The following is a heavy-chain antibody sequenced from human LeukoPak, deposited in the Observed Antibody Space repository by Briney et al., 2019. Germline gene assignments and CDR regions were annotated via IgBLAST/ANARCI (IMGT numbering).Heavy chain of an antibody. CDR1: GGSISSYY. D-gene: IGHD6-13*01. J-gene: IGHJ4*02. V-gene: IGHV4-59*08. CDR2: IYYSGST. Sequence: SETLSLTCTVSGGSISSYYWSWIRQPPGKGLEWIGYIYYSGSTNYNPSLKSRVTISVDTSKNQFSLKLSSVTAADTAVYYCARHRWQQLVPDYWGQGTLVTVSS. CDR3: ARHRWQQLVPDY.